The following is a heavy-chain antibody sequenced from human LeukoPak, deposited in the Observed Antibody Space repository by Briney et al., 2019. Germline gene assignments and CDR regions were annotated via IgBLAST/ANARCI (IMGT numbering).Heavy chain of an antibody. CDR3: ARDAAAAGPFDY. CDR1: GYTFIDYG. J-gene: IGHJ4*02. Sequence: ASVKVSCKASGYTFIDYGVSWVRQAPGQGLEWMGWISTYNGHTYYAQKLQGRVTMTTDTPTSTAYMELRSLRSDDTAVYYCARDAAAAGPFDYWGQGTLVTVSS. CDR2: ISTYNGHT. V-gene: IGHV1-18*01. D-gene: IGHD6-13*01.